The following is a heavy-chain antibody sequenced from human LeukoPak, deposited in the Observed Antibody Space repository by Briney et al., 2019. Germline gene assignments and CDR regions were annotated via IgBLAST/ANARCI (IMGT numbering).Heavy chain of an antibody. CDR1: GYTFTGYY. CDR3: ARNYDILSGYYTAIGY. Sequence: GASVKLSCKASGYTFTGYYMHWVRQAPGQGLEWMGWINPNSGGTNYAQKFQGRVTTTRDTSISTAYMELSRLRSDDTAVYYCARNYDILSGYYTAIGYWGQGNLVTVSS. V-gene: IGHV1-2*02. J-gene: IGHJ4*01. CDR2: INPNSGGT. D-gene: IGHD3-9*01.